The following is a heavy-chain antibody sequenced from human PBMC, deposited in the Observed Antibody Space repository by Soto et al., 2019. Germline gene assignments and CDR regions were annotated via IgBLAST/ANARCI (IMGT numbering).Heavy chain of an antibody. CDR2: IIPIFGTA. Sequence: QVQLVQSGAEVKKPGSSVKVSCKASGGTFSSYAISWVRQAPGQGLEWMGGIIPIFGTANYAQKFQGRVTITEDESTSTAYMELSSLRSEDTAVYYCAREGPGIAAAGIAGGYYYGMDVWGQGTTVNVSS. CDR3: AREGPGIAAAGIAGGYYYGMDV. D-gene: IGHD6-13*01. V-gene: IGHV1-69*01. CDR1: GGTFSSYA. J-gene: IGHJ6*02.